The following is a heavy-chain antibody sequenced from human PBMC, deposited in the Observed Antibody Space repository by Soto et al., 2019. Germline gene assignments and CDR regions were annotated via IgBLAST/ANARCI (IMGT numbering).Heavy chain of an antibody. Sequence: ASVKVSCKASGYTFTSYDINWVRQATGQGLEWMGWMNPNSGNTGYAQKFQGRVTVTRNTSISTAYMELSSLRSEDTAVYYCARGARIAAAGSYYGMDVWGQGTTVTVSS. CDR3: ARGARIAAAGSYYGMDV. CDR1: GYTFTSYD. CDR2: MNPNSGNT. J-gene: IGHJ6*02. V-gene: IGHV1-8*01. D-gene: IGHD6-13*01.